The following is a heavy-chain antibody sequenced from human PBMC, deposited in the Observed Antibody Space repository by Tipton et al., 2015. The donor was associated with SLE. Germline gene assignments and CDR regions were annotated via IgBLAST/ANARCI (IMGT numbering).Heavy chain of an antibody. CDR1: GFTFSSYS. Sequence: SLRLSCAASGFTFSSYSMNWVRQAPGKGLEWVSSISSSSSYIYYADSVKGRFTISRDNAKNSLYLQMNSLRAEDTAVYYCARDDPSSGYYYSLSPWGQGTLVTVSS. V-gene: IGHV3-21*01. CDR2: ISSSSSYI. CDR3: ARDDPSSGYYYSLSP. D-gene: IGHD3-22*01. J-gene: IGHJ4*02.